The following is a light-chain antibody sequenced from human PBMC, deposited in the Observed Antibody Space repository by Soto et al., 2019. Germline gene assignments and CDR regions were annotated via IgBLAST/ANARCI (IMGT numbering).Light chain of an antibody. CDR1: SSVVGGYNY. CDR2: DVT. CDR3: CSHAGSYTYV. Sequence: QSVLTQPRSVSGSPGQSLTISCTGTSSVVGGYNYVSWYQQHPGKVPKLMIYDVTKRPSGVPDRFSGSKSGNTASLTISGLQAEDEADYYCCSHAGSYTYVFGTGTKVTDL. J-gene: IGLJ1*01. V-gene: IGLV2-11*01.